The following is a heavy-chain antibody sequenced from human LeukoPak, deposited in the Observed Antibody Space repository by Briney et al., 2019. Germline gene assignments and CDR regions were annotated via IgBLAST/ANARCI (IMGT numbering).Heavy chain of an antibody. Sequence: PGGSLRLSCAASGFTFSAFSMTWVRQAPGRGLEWVSLIASNGGNTYYADSVKGRFTISRDNSKNTLYLQMNSLRAEDTAVYYCARSDGIAAAGPFDYWGQGTLVTVSS. J-gene: IGHJ4*02. V-gene: IGHV3-23*01. D-gene: IGHD6-13*01. CDR1: GFTFSAFS. CDR3: ARSDGIAAAGPFDY. CDR2: IASNGGNT.